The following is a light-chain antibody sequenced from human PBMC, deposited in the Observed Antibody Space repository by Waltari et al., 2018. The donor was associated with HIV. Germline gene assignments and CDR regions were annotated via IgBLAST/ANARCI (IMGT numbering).Light chain of an antibody. CDR2: DDS. V-gene: IGLV3-21*02. CDR1: DRRSKS. J-gene: IGLJ3*02. CDR3: QVWDKTAACV. Sequence: SYVLTPPPSGSVAPGQTASITCRGDDRRSKSVQWYYQKSGQAPLLFVYDDSDRPSGIPARFSGSNSDNTATLNSSRVAAGDEADYYCQVWDKTAACVFGGGTKLTVL.